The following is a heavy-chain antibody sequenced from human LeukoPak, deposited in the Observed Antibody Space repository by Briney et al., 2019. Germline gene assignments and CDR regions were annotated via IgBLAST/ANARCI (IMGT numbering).Heavy chain of an antibody. J-gene: IGHJ4*02. CDR3: ARQGDGGRAYDH. D-gene: IGHD4-23*01. V-gene: IGHV4-39*01. Sequence: SETLSLTCTVSGGSISSSSYYWGWIRQPPGKGLEWIGTISDCGNTYYNPSLRSRVTISEDTSKNQFSLKLTSVTAADTAVYYCARQGDGGRAYDHWGQGTLVTVSS. CDR1: GGSISSSSYY. CDR2: ISDCGNT.